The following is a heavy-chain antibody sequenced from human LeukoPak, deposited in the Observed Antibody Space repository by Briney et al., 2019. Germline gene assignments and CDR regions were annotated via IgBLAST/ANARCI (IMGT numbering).Heavy chain of an antibody. CDR3: ARDLLETTGYALGY. Sequence: SQTLSLTCAISGDSVSSNSAAWNWIRQSPSRGLEWLGRTYYRSQWYNEYGVSVGSRITINADTSKNQFSLQLNSVTPEDTAVYYCARDLLETTGYALGYWGQGTLVTVSS. D-gene: IGHD1-1*01. V-gene: IGHV6-1*01. CDR2: TYYRSQWYN. CDR1: GDSVSSNSAA. J-gene: IGHJ4*02.